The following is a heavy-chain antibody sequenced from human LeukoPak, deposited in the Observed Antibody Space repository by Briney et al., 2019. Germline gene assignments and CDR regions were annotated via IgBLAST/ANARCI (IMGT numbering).Heavy chain of an antibody. D-gene: IGHD3-22*01. CDR2: ISAYNGNT. CDR1: GYTFTSYG. J-gene: IGHJ6*03. Sequence: ASVKVSCKASGYTFTSYGISWVRQAPGQGLEWMGWISAYNGNTNYAQKLQGRVTMTTDTSTSTAYMELRSLRSDDTAVYYCAGEYYYDSSGYYHYYYYMDVWGKGTTVTVSS. V-gene: IGHV1-18*01. CDR3: AGEYYYDSSGYYHYYYYMDV.